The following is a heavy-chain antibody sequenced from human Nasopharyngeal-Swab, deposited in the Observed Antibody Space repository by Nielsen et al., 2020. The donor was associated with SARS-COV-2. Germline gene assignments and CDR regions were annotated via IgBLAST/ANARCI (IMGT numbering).Heavy chain of an antibody. Sequence: ASVKVSCKASGYTFTSYGISWVRQAPGQGLEWMGWISAYNGNTNYAQKLQGRVTMTTDTSTSTAYMELRSLRSDDTAVYYCARVRRGGTTPTAARHGYWGQGTLVTVSS. CDR3: ARVRRGGTTPTAARHGY. J-gene: IGHJ4*02. V-gene: IGHV1-18*01. D-gene: IGHD6-6*01. CDR1: GYTFTSYG. CDR2: ISAYNGNT.